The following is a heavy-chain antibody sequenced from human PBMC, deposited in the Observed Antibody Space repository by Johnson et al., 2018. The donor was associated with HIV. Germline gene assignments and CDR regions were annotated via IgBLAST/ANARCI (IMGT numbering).Heavy chain of an antibody. D-gene: IGHD3-22*01. Sequence: VQLVESGGGLVQPGRSLRLSCTVSGFTFSNAWLNWVRQAPRKGLEWVGRIKSKTDGGTTDYAAPVKGRFIISRDDSKNTLYLQMNSLKSEDTAVYYCARECQYYYDSSGCTYDAFDIWGQGTMVTVSS. J-gene: IGHJ3*02. CDR3: ARECQYYYDSSGCTYDAFDI. V-gene: IGHV3-15*01. CDR2: IKSKTDGGTT. CDR1: GFTFSNAW.